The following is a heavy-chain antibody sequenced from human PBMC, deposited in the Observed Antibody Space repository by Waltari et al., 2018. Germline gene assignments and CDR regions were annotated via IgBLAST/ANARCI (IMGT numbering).Heavy chain of an antibody. CDR1: GFTVSRHG. CDR2: IRSDGSRR. CDR3: ARGSAEKPFDT. V-gene: IGHV3-30*02. J-gene: IGHJ4*02. Sequence: QVQLAESGGGMVQSGRSLRLSCEASGFTVSRHGLHWVRQAPGKGLEWVSFIRSDGSRRYYAESVKGRFTISRDNSNNILFLDMNSLRDDDTAVYFCARGSAEKPFDTWGQGALVTVSS. D-gene: IGHD3-9*01.